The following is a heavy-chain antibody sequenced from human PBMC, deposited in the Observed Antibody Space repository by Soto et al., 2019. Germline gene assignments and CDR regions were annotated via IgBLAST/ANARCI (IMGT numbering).Heavy chain of an antibody. CDR3: ARPYPFDL. Sequence: EVQLVQSGAEVKKPGESLRLSCKGSGYSFTNNWISWVRQMPGKGLEWMGRIAPSDSYTDYSPVFRGHVTLSADKSISTAYLQWSSLKASDAALYYCARPYPFDLWGRGTLVTVSS. V-gene: IGHV5-10-1*01. CDR1: GYSFTNNW. J-gene: IGHJ2*01. D-gene: IGHD2-2*02. CDR2: IAPSDSYT.